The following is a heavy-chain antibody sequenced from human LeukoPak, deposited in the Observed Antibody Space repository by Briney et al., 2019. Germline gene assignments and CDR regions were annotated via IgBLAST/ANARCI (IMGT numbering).Heavy chain of an antibody. Sequence: GGSLRLSCAASGFTFSSYAMSWVRQAPGKGLEWVSAIGGSGGSTYYADSVKGRFTISRDNSKNTLYLQMNSLRAEDTAVYYCAKETYYYDSSGYLFDYWGQGTLVTVSS. CDR2: IGGSGGST. CDR1: GFTFSSYA. CDR3: AKETYYYDSSGYLFDY. V-gene: IGHV3-23*01. D-gene: IGHD3-22*01. J-gene: IGHJ4*02.